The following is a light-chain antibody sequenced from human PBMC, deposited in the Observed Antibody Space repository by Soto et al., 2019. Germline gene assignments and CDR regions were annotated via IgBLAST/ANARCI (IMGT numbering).Light chain of an antibody. Sequence: QSALTQPASVSGSPGQSIAISCTGTSSDVGGYNYVSWYQQHPGKAPKLMIHEVSNRPSGVSDRFSGSKSGNTASLPLSGLPADDEADYYCISQTSYNTRVFGTGTKLTVL. J-gene: IGLJ1*01. CDR2: EVS. CDR1: SSDVGGYNY. CDR3: ISQTSYNTRV. V-gene: IGLV2-14*01.